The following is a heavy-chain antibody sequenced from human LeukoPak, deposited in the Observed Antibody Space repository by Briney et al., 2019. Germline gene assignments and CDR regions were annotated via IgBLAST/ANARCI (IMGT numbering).Heavy chain of an antibody. CDR2: IYYSGST. D-gene: IGHD2-15*01. V-gene: IGHV4-39*07. CDR1: GGSISSSSYY. CDR3: ARGPIYCSGGSCYLVHFDY. Sequence: SETLSLTCTVSGGSISSSSYYWGCIRQPPGKGLEWIGSIYYSGSTYYNPSLKSRVTISVDTSKNQFSLKLSSVTAADTAVYYCARGPIYCSGGSCYLVHFDYWGQGTLVTVSS. J-gene: IGHJ4*02.